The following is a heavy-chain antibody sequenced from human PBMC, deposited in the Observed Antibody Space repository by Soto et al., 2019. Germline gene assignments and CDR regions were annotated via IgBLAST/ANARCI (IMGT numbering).Heavy chain of an antibody. D-gene: IGHD2-15*01. V-gene: IGHV3-20*01. Sequence: GGSLRLSCAASGFTFDDYGMSWVRQAPGKGLEWVSGINWNGGSTGYADSVKGRFTISRDNAKNSLYLQMNSPRAEDTALYHCARDLSGEYYFDYWGQGTLVTVAS. J-gene: IGHJ4*02. CDR2: INWNGGST. CDR3: ARDLSGEYYFDY. CDR1: GFTFDDYG.